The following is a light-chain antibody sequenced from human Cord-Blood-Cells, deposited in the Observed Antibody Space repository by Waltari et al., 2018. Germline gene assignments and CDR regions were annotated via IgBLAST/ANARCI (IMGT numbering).Light chain of an antibody. CDR1: QSVSSD. Sequence: EIVLTQSPATLSLSPGERATLSCRASQSVSSDLAWYQQKPGQAPRLLIYDASNRATGIPARFSGSGSGTDFTLTISSLEPEDFAVYYCQQRSNWLFGQVTKLEIK. CDR3: QQRSNWL. J-gene: IGKJ2*01. V-gene: IGKV3-11*01. CDR2: DAS.